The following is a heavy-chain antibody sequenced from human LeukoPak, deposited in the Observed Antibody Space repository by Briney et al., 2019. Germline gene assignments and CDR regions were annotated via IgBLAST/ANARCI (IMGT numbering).Heavy chain of an antibody. J-gene: IGHJ4*02. CDR3: AKVSGDSCYQPSGCGLNRGDYLIDY. D-gene: IGHD2-15*01. V-gene: IGHV3-23*01. CDR2: ISGSGGST. CDR1: GFTFSSYA. Sequence: GGSLRLSCAASGFTFSSYAMSWVRQAPGKGLEWVSAISGSGGSTYYADSVKGRFTISRDNSKNTLYLQMNSLRAEDTAVYYCAKVSGDSCYQPSGCGLNRGDYLIDYWGQGTLVTVSS.